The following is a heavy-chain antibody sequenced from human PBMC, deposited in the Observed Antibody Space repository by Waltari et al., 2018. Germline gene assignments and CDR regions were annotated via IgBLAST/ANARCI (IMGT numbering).Heavy chain of an antibody. J-gene: IGHJ4*02. CDR1: GYTFKSYA. V-gene: IGHV1-18*01. CDR3: ARVSTNNGPGDLDY. CDR2: VSGYHGDT. Sequence: VQLVQSETEVKKPGASVMVSCKTSGYTFKSYAFSWVRQAPGQGLEWMGWVSGYHGDTFYAQTFQDRLTMTTEPSTTTTYMELRNLRSDDTAIYYCARVSTNNGPGDLDYWGQGTLVTVSA. D-gene: IGHD2-8*01.